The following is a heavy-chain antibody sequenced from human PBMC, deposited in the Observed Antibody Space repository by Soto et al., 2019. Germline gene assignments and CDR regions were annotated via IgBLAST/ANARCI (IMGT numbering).Heavy chain of an antibody. D-gene: IGHD5-18*01. CDR3: ARGPRRDGYRDLDV. V-gene: IGHV3-11*06. J-gene: IGHJ4*02. Sequence: PGGSLRLSCAASGFTFSEYYMSWIRQAPGKGLEWVSSISGSSSSRKYADSVRGRFTISRDYAKNSLYLQMNSLRVEDTALYFCARGPRRDGYRDLDVWGQGTLVTVSS. CDR1: GFTFSEYY. CDR2: ISGSSSSR.